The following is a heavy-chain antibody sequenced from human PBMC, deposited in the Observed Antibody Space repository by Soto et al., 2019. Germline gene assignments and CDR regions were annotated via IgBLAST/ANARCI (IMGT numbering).Heavy chain of an antibody. Sequence: GGSLRLSCAASGFAFSDYYMSWIRQAPGKGLEWVSYISSSSSYTNYADSVKGRFTISRDNAKNSLYLQMNSLRAEDTAVYYCARVIVGAMSAFDIWGQGTMVTVSS. CDR1: GFAFSDYY. CDR2: ISSSSSYT. V-gene: IGHV3-11*06. D-gene: IGHD1-26*01. CDR3: ARVIVGAMSAFDI. J-gene: IGHJ3*02.